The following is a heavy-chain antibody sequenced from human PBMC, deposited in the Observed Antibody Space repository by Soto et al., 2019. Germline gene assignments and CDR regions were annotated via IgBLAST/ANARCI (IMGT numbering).Heavy chain of an antibody. V-gene: IGHV4-59*12. Sequence: PSETLSLTCTVSGGSISSYYWSWIRQPPGKGLEWIGYIYYSGSTNYNPSLKSRVTISVDTSKNQFSLKLSSVTAADTAVYYCARTGIQLWFDPWGQGTLVTVSS. J-gene: IGHJ5*02. CDR1: GGSISSYY. D-gene: IGHD5-18*01. CDR2: IYYSGST. CDR3: ARTGIQLWFDP.